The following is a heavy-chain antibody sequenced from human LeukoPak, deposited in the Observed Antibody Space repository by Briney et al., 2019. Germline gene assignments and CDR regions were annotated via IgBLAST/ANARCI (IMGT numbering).Heavy chain of an antibody. CDR2: ISSSGSST. CDR1: GFTFSSYE. Sequence: GGSLRLSCAASGFTFSSYEMNWVRQAPGKGLEWVSYISSSGSSTYYADSVKGRFTISRDNSENTLYLQTNSLRVEDTAVYYCAKDRSGTTSDSWGQGTLVTVSS. V-gene: IGHV3-23*01. J-gene: IGHJ5*01. D-gene: IGHD1-1*01. CDR3: AKDRSGTTSDS.